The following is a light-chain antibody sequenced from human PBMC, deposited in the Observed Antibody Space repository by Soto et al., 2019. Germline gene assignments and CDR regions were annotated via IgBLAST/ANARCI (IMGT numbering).Light chain of an antibody. J-gene: IGKJ2*01. CDR2: GGS. Sequence: VVMTQSPLSLPVTVGQPASISCRSSQSLVKSDGNTYLNWFQQRPGQSPRRLIYGGSNRASGVPDRFSGSWSGTDFTLTISRVEAEDVGIYYCLQGTHWPPTFGQGTKLEIK. CDR1: QSLVKSDGNTY. V-gene: IGKV2-30*01. CDR3: LQGTHWPPT.